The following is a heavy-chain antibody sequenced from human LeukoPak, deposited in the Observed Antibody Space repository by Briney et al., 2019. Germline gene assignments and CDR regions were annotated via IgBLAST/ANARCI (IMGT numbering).Heavy chain of an antibody. CDR2: ISSSSSYI. Sequence: GGSLRLSCAASGLTFSSYSMNWVRQAPGKGLEWVSSISSSSSYIYYADSVKGRFTISRDNAKNSPYLQMNSLRAEDTAVYYCASMLLGGSGWYDYWGQGTLVTVSS. CDR3: ASMLLGGSGWYDY. J-gene: IGHJ4*02. V-gene: IGHV3-21*01. D-gene: IGHD6-19*01. CDR1: GLTFSSYS.